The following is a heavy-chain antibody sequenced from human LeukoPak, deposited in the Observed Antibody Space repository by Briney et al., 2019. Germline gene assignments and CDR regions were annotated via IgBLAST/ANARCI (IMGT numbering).Heavy chain of an antibody. CDR3: ARHPTYYYGSGSYFDY. D-gene: IGHD3-10*01. V-gene: IGHV4-34*01. CDR2: INHSGST. Sequence: PSETLSLTCAVYGGSFSGYYWSWIRQPPGKGLEWFGEINHSGSTNYNPSLRSRVTISVDTSKNQFSLKLSSVTAADTAVYYCARHPTYYYGSGSYFDYWGQGTLVTVSS. J-gene: IGHJ4*02. CDR1: GGSFSGYY.